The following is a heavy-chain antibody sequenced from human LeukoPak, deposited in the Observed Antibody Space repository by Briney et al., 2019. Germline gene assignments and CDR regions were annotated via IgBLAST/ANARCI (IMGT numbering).Heavy chain of an antibody. CDR2: ISAYNGNT. CDR1: GYTFTSYG. D-gene: IGHD6-19*01. J-gene: IGHJ4*02. V-gene: IGHV1-18*01. Sequence: ASVKVSRKASGYTFTSYGISWVRQAPGQGLEWMGWISAYNGNTNYAQKLQGRVTMTTDTSTSTAYMELRSLRSDDTAVYYCARDLQRGIAVAGTDYWGQGTLVTVSS. CDR3: ARDLQRGIAVAGTDY.